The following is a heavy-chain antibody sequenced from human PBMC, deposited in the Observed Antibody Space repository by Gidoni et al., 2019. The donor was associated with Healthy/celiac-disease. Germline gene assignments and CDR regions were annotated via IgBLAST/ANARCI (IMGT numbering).Heavy chain of an antibody. CDR1: GFTFSSYG. CDR2: ISYDGSNK. J-gene: IGHJ6*03. V-gene: IGHV3-30*18. Sequence: QVQLVESGGGVVQPGRSLRLSCPASGFTFSSYGMHWVRQAPGKGLEWVAVISYDGSNKYYADSVKGRFTISRDNSKNTLYLQMNSLRAEDTAVYYCAKGGKGYYYYMDVWGKGTTVTVSS. D-gene: IGHD3-10*01. CDR3: AKGGKGYYYYMDV.